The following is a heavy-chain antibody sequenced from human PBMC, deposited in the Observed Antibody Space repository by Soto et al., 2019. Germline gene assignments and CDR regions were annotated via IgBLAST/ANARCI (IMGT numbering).Heavy chain of an antibody. CDR2: IIPILGIA. D-gene: IGHD2-15*01. CDR1: GGTFSSYT. J-gene: IGHJ4*02. V-gene: IGHV1-69*02. CDR3: ASPILYPDPVGFGY. Sequence: ASVKVSCKASGGTFSSYTISWVRQSPGQGLEWMGRIIPILGIANYAQKFQGRVTITADKSTSTAYMELSSLRSEDTAVYYCASPILYPDPVGFGYWGQGTLVTVSS.